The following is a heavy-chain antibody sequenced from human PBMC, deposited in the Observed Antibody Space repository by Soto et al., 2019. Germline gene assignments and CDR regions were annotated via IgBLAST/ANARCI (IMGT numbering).Heavy chain of an antibody. CDR1: GYTFTSYA. J-gene: IGHJ6*02. CDR2: INAGNGNT. D-gene: IGHD6-13*01. CDR3: ARDLFSSSGPGGYYGRDV. Sequence: QVQLVQSGAEVKKPGASVKVSCKASGYTFTSYAMHWVRQAPGQSLEWMGWINAGNGNTKYSQKFQGRVTITRDTSASTAYIELSSLRSEDTAMYYCARDLFSSSGPGGYYGRDVWGQGTTVTVAS. V-gene: IGHV1-3*01.